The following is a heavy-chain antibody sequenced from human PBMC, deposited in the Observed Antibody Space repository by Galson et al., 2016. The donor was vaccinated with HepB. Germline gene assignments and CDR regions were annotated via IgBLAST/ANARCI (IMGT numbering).Heavy chain of an antibody. CDR2: IIPVFGTP. Sequence: SVKVSCKASGVTFSNYAISWVRQAPGQGLEWMGGIIPVFGTPNYAQKFQGRVTINADESTSTAYMELSGLRSEDTAVYYCARVGWELPNYYYHMDVWGKGTTVTVSS. V-gene: IGHV1-69*13. J-gene: IGHJ6*03. CDR1: GVTFSNYA. D-gene: IGHD1-26*01. CDR3: ARVGWELPNYYYHMDV.